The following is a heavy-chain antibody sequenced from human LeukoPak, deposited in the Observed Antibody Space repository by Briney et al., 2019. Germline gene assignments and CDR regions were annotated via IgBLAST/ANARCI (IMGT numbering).Heavy chain of an antibody. Sequence: PGGSLRLSCAASGFIFTGYFMSWVRQAPGKGLEWVASIKHDGSEKYYVDSVRGRFTISRDNTKNLLYLQMSSLRADDTAVYYCVKDSPPRYSGSPPAYWGQGTLVTVSS. D-gene: IGHD1-26*01. CDR1: GFIFTGYF. V-gene: IGHV3-7*03. J-gene: IGHJ4*02. CDR2: IKHDGSEK. CDR3: VKDSPPRYSGSPPAY.